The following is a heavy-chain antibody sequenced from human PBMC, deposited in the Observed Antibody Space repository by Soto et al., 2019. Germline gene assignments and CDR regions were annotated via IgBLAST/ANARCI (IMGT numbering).Heavy chain of an antibody. J-gene: IGHJ4*02. CDR3: ASRDPGTSVDY. CDR2: IYRTGST. CDR1: GGSFTSNNW. V-gene: IGHV4-4*02. Sequence: LPLTCAVSGGSFTSNNWWTWVRQPPGQGLEWIGEIYRTGSTNYNPSLKSRVTISLDKSENQFSLKVTSPTAADTAVYYCASRDPGTSVDYWGQGTLVTVSS. D-gene: IGHD1-7*01.